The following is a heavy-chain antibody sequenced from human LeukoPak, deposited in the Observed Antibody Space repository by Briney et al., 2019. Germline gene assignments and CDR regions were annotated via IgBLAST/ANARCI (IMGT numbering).Heavy chain of an antibody. Sequence: ASVKVSCKASGYTFTSYDINWVRQATGQGLEWMGWMNPNSGNTGYAQKFQGRVTMTRNTSISTAYMELSSLRSEDTAVYYCARETDCSGNFDYWGQGTLVTVSS. CDR3: ARETDCSGNFDY. CDR1: GYTFTSYD. D-gene: IGHD3-10*02. J-gene: IGHJ4*02. CDR2: MNPNSGNT. V-gene: IGHV1-8*01.